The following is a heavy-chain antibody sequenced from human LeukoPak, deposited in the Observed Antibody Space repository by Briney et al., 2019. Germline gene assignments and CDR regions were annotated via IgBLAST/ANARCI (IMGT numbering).Heavy chain of an antibody. CDR2: ISYDGSNK. J-gene: IGHJ3*02. CDR1: GFTFSSYG. Sequence: GRSLRLSCAASGFTFSSYGMHWVRQAPGKGLEWVAVISYDGSNKYYADSVEGRFTISRDNSKNTLYLQMNSLRAEDTAVYYCAKGGYAFDIWGQGTMVTVSS. D-gene: IGHD3-16*01. V-gene: IGHV3-30*18. CDR3: AKGGYAFDI.